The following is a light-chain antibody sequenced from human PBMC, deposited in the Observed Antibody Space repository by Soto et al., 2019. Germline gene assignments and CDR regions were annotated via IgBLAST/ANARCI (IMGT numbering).Light chain of an antibody. Sequence: QSVLTQPASVSGSPGQSITISCTGTRTDVGDFNYVSWYQQFPGKAPKVIIYDVSNRPSGVSNRFSGSKSGNTASLTISGLQPEDEADYYCCSYAARSTYVFGIGTKVTVL. CDR1: RTDVGDFNY. J-gene: IGLJ1*01. CDR2: DVS. V-gene: IGLV2-14*01. CDR3: CSYAARSTYV.